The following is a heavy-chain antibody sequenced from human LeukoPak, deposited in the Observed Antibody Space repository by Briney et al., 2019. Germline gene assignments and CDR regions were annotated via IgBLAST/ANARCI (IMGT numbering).Heavy chain of an antibody. CDR2: IDPDDSYT. CDR3: ARGPGGVLAETDFFES. Sequence: LGESLKISCKDSGHNFATHYINWVRQMPGKGLEWMGRIDPDDSYTNYSPAFHGHVTMSADKSSRPAYLQWSSLEASDTAMYYCARGPGGVLAETDFFESWGQGTLVIVSS. J-gene: IGHJ4*02. CDR1: GHNFATHY. V-gene: IGHV5-10-1*01. D-gene: IGHD3-16*01.